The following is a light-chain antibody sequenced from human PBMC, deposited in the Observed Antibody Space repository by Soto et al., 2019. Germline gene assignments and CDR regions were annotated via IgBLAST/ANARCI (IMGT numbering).Light chain of an antibody. Sequence: QSVLTQPASVSGSPGQSITISCTGTSSDVGSYNLVSWYQQLPGKAPKLMIYEDNKRPSGVSNRFSGSKSGNTASLTIYNLQAEDEADYHCCLYADSRTYVFGTGTKLTVL. CDR3: CLYADSRTYV. J-gene: IGLJ1*01. V-gene: IGLV2-23*01. CDR2: EDN. CDR1: SSDVGSYNL.